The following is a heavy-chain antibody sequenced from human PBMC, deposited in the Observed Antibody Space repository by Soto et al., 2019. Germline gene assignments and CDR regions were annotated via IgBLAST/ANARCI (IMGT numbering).Heavy chain of an antibody. CDR3: ATEARVLRFLEWFLGKYYFDY. CDR2: FYPEDGET. CDR1: GYTLTELS. D-gene: IGHD3-3*01. Sequence: QVQLVQSGAEVKKPGASVKVSCKVSGYTLTELSMHWVRQAPGKGLEWMGGFYPEDGETIYAQKFQGRVTMTEDTSTDTAYMELSSLRSEDTAVYYCATEARVLRFLEWFLGKYYFDYWGQGTLVTVSS. J-gene: IGHJ4*02. V-gene: IGHV1-24*01.